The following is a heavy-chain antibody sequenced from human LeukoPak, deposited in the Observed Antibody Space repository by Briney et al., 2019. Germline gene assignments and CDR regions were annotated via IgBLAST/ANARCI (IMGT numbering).Heavy chain of an antibody. CDR3: VRRDTGWNYFDY. V-gene: IGHV4-4*08. CDR2: IYSTGKN. D-gene: IGHD6-19*01. Sequence: SETLSLTCAVSGGPINSHYWGWIRQPPGKGLQWIGDIYSTGKNNYNPSLKSRVTISLDTSKSHLFLTLTSVLAADTAIYYCVRRDTGWNYFDYWGQGILVTVSS. J-gene: IGHJ4*02. CDR1: GGPINSHY.